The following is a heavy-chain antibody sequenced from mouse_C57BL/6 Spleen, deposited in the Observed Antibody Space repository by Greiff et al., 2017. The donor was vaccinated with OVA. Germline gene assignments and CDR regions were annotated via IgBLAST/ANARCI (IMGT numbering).Heavy chain of an antibody. CDR1: GYTFTSYW. CDR2: INPSNGGN. J-gene: IGHJ2*01. CDR3: ARSTMVTTYYFDY. V-gene: IGHV1-53*01. D-gene: IGHD2-2*01. Sequence: QVQLQQPGTELVKPGASVKLSCKASGYTFTSYWMHWVKQRPGQGLEWIGNINPSNGGNNYNEKFKSKATLTVDKSSSTAYMQLSSLTSEDSAVYYCARSTMVTTYYFDYWGQGTTLTVSS.